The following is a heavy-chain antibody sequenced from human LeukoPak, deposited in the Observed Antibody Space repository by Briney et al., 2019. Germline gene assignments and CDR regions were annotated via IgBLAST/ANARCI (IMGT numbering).Heavy chain of an antibody. D-gene: IGHD1-14*01. Sequence: SETLSLTCTVSGGSVSRGVYYWSWIRQPPGKGLEWIGCIHYSESTNYNPSLKSRVTISVDTSKNQFSLKLSSVTAADTAAYYCARQGTGASDCWGQGTLVTVSS. CDR1: GGSVSRGVYY. CDR3: ARQGTGASDC. J-gene: IGHJ4*02. CDR2: IHYSEST. V-gene: IGHV4-61*08.